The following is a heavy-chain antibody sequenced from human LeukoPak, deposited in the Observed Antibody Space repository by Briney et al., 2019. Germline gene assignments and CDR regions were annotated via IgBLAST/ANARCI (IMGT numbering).Heavy chain of an antibody. V-gene: IGHV3-11*01. D-gene: IGHD4-23*01. CDR3: ARVRRGGRPTDAFEI. CDR2: ISTSGSVI. Sequence: GGSLRLSCAASGFTFSDYYTSYIRQAPGKGLEWLSYISTSGSVIYYADSVKGRFTISRDNANNSLYLQMNSLRAEDTAVYYCARVRRGGRPTDAFEIWGQGTMVTVSS. J-gene: IGHJ3*02. CDR1: GFTFSDYY.